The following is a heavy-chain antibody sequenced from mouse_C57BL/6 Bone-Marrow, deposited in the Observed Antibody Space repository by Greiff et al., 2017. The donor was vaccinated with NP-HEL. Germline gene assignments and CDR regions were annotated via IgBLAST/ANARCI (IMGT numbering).Heavy chain of an antibody. V-gene: IGHV5-6*01. CDR2: ISSGGSYT. CDR3: ARQGYYYGSYYFDY. CDR1: GFTFSSYG. J-gene: IGHJ2*01. Sequence: EVQGVESGGDLVKPGGSLKLSCAASGFTFSSYGMSWVRQTPDKRLEWVATISSGGSYTSYPDSVKGRFTISRDNAKNTLYLQMSSLKSEDTAMYYCARQGYYYGSYYFDYWGQGTTLTVSS. D-gene: IGHD1-1*01.